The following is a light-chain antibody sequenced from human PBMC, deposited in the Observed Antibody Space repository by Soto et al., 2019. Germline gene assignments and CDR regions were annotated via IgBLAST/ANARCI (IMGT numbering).Light chain of an antibody. CDR2: GAS. CDR1: QSVSSNY. Sequence: DIVFTQSPCTLSLSTGERATLSCRASQSVSSNYLAWYQQKPGQAPRLLIHGASTRATGVPDRFSGSGSGTDFTLTISRLEPEDFAVYHCQQYGSLSWTFGQGTKVDI. CDR3: QQYGSLSWT. J-gene: IGKJ1*01. V-gene: IGKV3-20*01.